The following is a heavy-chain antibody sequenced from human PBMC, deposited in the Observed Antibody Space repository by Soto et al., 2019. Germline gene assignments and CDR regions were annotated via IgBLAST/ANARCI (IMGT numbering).Heavy chain of an antibody. CDR2: IFSNDEK. J-gene: IGHJ5*02. Sequence: SGPTLVNPTETRTLXCTVSGFSLSNARMGVSWIRQPPGKALEWLAHIFSNDEKSYSTSLKSRLTISKDTSKSQVVLTMTNMDPVDTATYYCARIFRVAGRLWFDPWGQGTLVTVSS. V-gene: IGHV2-26*01. CDR3: ARIFRVAGRLWFDP. D-gene: IGHD6-19*01. CDR1: GFSLSNARMG.